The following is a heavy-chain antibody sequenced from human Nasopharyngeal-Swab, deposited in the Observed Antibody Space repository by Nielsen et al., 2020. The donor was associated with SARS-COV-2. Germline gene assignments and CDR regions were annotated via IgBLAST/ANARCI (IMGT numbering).Heavy chain of an antibody. J-gene: IGHJ6*02. CDR1: GGTFISYA. CDR3: ARDLYYDSSGHWYYYYGMDV. D-gene: IGHD3-22*01. CDR2: IIPIFGTA. V-gene: IGHV1-69*13. Sequence: SVKVSCKASGGTFISYAISWVRQAPGQGLEWMGGIIPIFGTANYAQKFQGRVTITADESTSTAYMELSSLRSEDTAVYYCARDLYYDSSGHWYYYYGMDVWGQGTTVTVSS.